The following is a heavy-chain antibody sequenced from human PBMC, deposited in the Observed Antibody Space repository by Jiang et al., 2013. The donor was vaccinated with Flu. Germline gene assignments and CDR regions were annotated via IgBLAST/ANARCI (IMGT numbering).Heavy chain of an antibody. CDR3: ARSLNGYDFSGLDYGMDV. Sequence: QLLESGGGLVQPGGSLRLSCAASGFTFSSYEMNWVRQAPGKGLEWVSYISSSGSTIYYADSVKGRFTISRDNAKNSLYLQMNSLRAEDTAVYYCARSLNGYDFSGLDYGMDVWGKGTTVTVSS. CDR1: GFTFSSYE. CDR2: ISSSGSTI. D-gene: IGHD3-3*01. J-gene: IGHJ6*04. V-gene: IGHV3-48*03.